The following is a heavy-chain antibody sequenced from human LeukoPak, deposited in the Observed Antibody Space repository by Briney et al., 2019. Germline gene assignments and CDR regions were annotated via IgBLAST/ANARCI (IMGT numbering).Heavy chain of an antibody. V-gene: IGHV4-39*07. D-gene: IGHD4-17*01. CDR3: ARDVTTVSRYFDY. Sequence: PSETLSLTCTVSGGSISSSSYYWGWIRQPPGKGLEWIGSINYSGSTYYNPSLKGRVTISEDTSKNQFSLKLASVTAADTAVYYCARDVTTVSRYFDYWGQGTLDTVSS. J-gene: IGHJ4*02. CDR2: INYSGST. CDR1: GGSISSSSYY.